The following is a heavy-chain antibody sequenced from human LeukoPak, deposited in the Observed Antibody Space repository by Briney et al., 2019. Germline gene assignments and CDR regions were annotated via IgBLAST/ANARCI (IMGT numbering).Heavy chain of an antibody. J-gene: IGHJ6*02. CDR1: DFAFTSSG. CDR3: ARGGGLDV. D-gene: IGHD3-16*01. CDR2: ISATGLST. Sequence: PGGSLTLSCTASDFAFTSSGMSWVRQVPGTGLEWVSFISATGLSTYYADSVKGRFTVSRDNSKNTLYLQMSNLRAEDTAVYFCARGGGLDVWGQGATVTVSS. V-gene: IGHV3-23*01.